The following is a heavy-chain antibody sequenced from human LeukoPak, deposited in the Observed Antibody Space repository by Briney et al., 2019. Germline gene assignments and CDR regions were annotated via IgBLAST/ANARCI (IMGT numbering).Heavy chain of an antibody. CDR2: ISYDGSNK. CDR1: GFTFSSYG. CDR3: VKDKTGRALGGNFDY. Sequence: GRSLRLSCAASGFTFSSYGMHWVRQAPGKGLEWVAVISYDGSNKYYADSVKGRFTISGDNSKNTLYLQMNSLRAEDTAVYYCVKDKTGRALGGNFDYWGQGTLVTVSS. V-gene: IGHV3-30*18. D-gene: IGHD3-16*01. J-gene: IGHJ4*02.